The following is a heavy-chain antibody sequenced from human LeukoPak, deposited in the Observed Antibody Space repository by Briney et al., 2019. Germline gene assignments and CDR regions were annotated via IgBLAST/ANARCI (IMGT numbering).Heavy chain of an antibody. Sequence: GGSLRLSRAASGFTFSDYYMSWIRQAPGKGLEWVSYICDSGRTIYYADSVKGRFTISRDNAKNSVYLQMNNLGAEDTAVYYCARDRLGDYDHSGYYDKWGQGTLVTVSS. CDR3: ARDRLGDYDHSGYYDK. V-gene: IGHV3-11*01. CDR2: ICDSGRTI. J-gene: IGHJ4*02. D-gene: IGHD3-22*01. CDR1: GFTFSDYY.